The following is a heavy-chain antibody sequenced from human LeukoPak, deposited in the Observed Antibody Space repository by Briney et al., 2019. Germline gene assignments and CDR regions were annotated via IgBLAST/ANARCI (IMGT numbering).Heavy chain of an antibody. CDR1: GFTFSSYA. Sequence: GGSLRLSCAASGFTFSSYAMSWVRQAPGKGLEWVSGISGSAYSTYYSDSVQGRLTISRDNSKNTLYLQMNSLRAEDTAVYYCAKEAGYSGYDYPDYWGQGTLVTVSS. J-gene: IGHJ4*02. V-gene: IGHV3-23*01. CDR2: ISGSAYST. D-gene: IGHD5-12*01. CDR3: AKEAGYSGYDYPDY.